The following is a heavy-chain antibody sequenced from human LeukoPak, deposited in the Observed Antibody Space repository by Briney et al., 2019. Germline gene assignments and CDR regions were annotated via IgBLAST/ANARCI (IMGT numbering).Heavy chain of an antibody. CDR2: ISYDGSNK. D-gene: IGHD1-20*01. V-gene: IGHV3-30*04. CDR3: ARGRITGDFDY. Sequence: PGRSLKLSCAASGFTFNNYAMHWVRQAPGKGLEWVALISYDGSNKYFADSVKGRFTISRDNSKNTLYLQMNSLRAEDTAVYYCARGRITGDFDYWGQGTLVTVSS. J-gene: IGHJ4*02. CDR1: GFTFNNYA.